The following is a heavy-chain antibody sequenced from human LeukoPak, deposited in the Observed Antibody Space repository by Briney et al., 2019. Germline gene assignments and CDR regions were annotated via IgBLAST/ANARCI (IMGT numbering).Heavy chain of an antibody. V-gene: IGHV4-4*07. D-gene: IGHD5-18*01. CDR3: ARRGYSYGYVHHGPIDY. J-gene: IGHJ4*02. CDR1: GGSLSSYY. Sequence: SETLSLTCTVSGGSLSSYYWSWIRQPAGKGLEWIGRIYTSGSTNYNPSLKSRVTMSVDTSKNQFSLKLSSVTAADTAVYYCARRGYSYGYVHHGPIDYWGQGTLVTVSS. CDR2: IYTSGST.